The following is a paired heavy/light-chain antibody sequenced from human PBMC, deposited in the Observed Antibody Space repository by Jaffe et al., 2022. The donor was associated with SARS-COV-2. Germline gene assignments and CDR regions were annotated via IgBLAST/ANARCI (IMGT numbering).Heavy chain of an antibody. V-gene: IGHV3-23*01. J-gene: IGHJ5*02. Sequence: EVQLLESGGGLVQPGGSLRLSCAASGFTFSSYAMNWVRQAPGKGLEWVSFIGPSGGSTYYADSVKGRFTISRDNSKNTLYLQMNSLRAEDTAIYYCAKRTPLLCFGESDDPWGQGTLVTVSS. CDR3: AKRTPLLCFGESDDP. CDR1: GFTFSSYA. CDR2: IGPSGGST. D-gene: IGHD3-10*01.
Light chain of an antibody. J-gene: IGKJ1*01. CDR2: SAS. CDR1: QGIRND. CDR3: LQDYNYPWT. Sequence: AIQMTQSPSSLSASVGDRVTITCRASQGIRNDLGWYQQKPGKAPKLLIYSASSLQSGVPSRFSGSGSGTDFTLTISSLQPEDFATYYCLQDYNYPWTFGQGTKVEIK. V-gene: IGKV1-6*01.